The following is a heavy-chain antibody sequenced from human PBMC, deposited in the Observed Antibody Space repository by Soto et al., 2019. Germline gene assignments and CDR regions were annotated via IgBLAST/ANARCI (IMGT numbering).Heavy chain of an antibody. CDR3: ARDWRDGYNKYYFDY. Sequence: QVQLVKSGAEVKKPGSSVKVSCKASGGTFSSYAISWVRQAPGQGLEWMGGIIPIFGTANYAQKFQGRVTITADESTSTAYMELSSLRSEDTAVYYCARDWRDGYNKYYFDYWGQGTLVTVSS. D-gene: IGHD5-18*01. CDR1: GGTFSSYA. J-gene: IGHJ4*02. V-gene: IGHV1-69*01. CDR2: IIPIFGTA.